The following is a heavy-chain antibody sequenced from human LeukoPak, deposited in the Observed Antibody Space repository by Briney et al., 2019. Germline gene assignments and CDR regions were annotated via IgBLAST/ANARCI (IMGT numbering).Heavy chain of an antibody. Sequence: SETLSLTCTVSGGSISSYYWSWIRQPPGKGLEWIGYIYYSRSTNYNPSLKSRVTISVDTSKNQFSLKLSSVTAADTAVYYCARGITVTTEDAFDIWGQGTMVTVSS. CDR3: ARGITVTTEDAFDI. D-gene: IGHD4-17*01. V-gene: IGHV4-59*01. CDR2: IYYSRST. J-gene: IGHJ3*02. CDR1: GGSISSYY.